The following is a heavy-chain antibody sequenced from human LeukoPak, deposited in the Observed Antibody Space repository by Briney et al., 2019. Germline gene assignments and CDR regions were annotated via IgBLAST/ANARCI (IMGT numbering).Heavy chain of an antibody. V-gene: IGHV3-23*01. CDR1: GFTFSTYA. D-gene: IGHD1-26*01. CDR2: IGTSVSSI. J-gene: IGHJ4*02. Sequence: GGSLRLSCAASGFTFSTYAMDWVRQAPGRGLEWVSAIGTSVSSIYYADSVKGRFTISRDNSKKTVYLQMNNLRGDDTAVYYCAKRAMNSGSPREFDYWGQGTLVTVSS. CDR3: AKRAMNSGSPREFDY.